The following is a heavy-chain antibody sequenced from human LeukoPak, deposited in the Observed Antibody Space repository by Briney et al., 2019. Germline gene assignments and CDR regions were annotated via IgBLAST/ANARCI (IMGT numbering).Heavy chain of an antibody. Sequence: PGGSLRLSCAASGFTFSSYGMHWVRQAPGKGLEWVAVISYDGSNKYYADSVKGRFTISRDNSKNTLYLQMSSLRAEDTAVYYCAKDLEVGSIAVASWWGQGTLVTVSS. CDR2: ISYDGSNK. D-gene: IGHD6-19*01. CDR1: GFTFSSYG. CDR3: AKDLEVGSIAVASW. J-gene: IGHJ4*02. V-gene: IGHV3-30*18.